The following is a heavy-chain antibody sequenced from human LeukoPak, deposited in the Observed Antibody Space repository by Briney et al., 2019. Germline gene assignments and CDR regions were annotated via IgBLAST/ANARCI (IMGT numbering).Heavy chain of an antibody. V-gene: IGHV4-34*01. Sequence: PSETLSLTCTVSGASISGYYWSWIRQPPGKGLEWIGEINHSGSTNYNPSLKSRVTISVDTSKNQFSLKLSSVTAADTAFYYCASQGHHGKIVGTTLSYFYMDVWGKGTTVTVSS. D-gene: IGHD1-26*01. CDR3: ASQGHHGKIVGTTLSYFYMDV. CDR1: GASISGYY. J-gene: IGHJ6*03. CDR2: INHSGST.